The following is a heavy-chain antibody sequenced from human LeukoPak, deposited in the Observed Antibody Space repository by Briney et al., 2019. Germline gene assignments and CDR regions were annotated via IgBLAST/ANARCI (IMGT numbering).Heavy chain of an antibody. CDR2: VSVTGETT. CDR3: AKWATVAPGDF. Sequence: GGFLRLSCAASGFAFSTYAMAWVRQVPGKGLEWVSTVSVTGETTYYADSVKGRFIISRDNSKNTLSLQMSSLRTDDSALYYCAKWATVAPGDFWGQGTLVTVSS. J-gene: IGHJ4*02. D-gene: IGHD4-11*01. CDR1: GFAFSTYA. V-gene: IGHV3-23*01.